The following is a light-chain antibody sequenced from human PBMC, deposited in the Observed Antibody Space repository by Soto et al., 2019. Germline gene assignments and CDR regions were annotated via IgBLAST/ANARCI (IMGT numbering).Light chain of an antibody. CDR3: QQYNSYSPLT. V-gene: IGKV1-5*01. CDR2: DAF. J-gene: IGKJ4*01. CDR1: QYISGW. Sequence: DIQITQSPSSLSASVGDRVTITCRASQYISGWLAWYQQKPGKAPKLLIFDAFSLESGVPSRFSGSRSGTEFTLTISSLQPDDYATYFCQQYNSYSPLTFGGGTKVDIK.